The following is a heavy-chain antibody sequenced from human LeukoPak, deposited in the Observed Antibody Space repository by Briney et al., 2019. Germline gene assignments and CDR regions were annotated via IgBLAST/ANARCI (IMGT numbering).Heavy chain of an antibody. Sequence: PSETLSLTCAVSGGSISTISDYWDWIRQPPGKGLEWIGNVYYSGSTYYNPSLKSRIIISVDTSKNQFSLKLNSVTAADTAVYYCVRRPLRLGMDVWGQGTTVTVSS. D-gene: IGHD3-3*01. V-gene: IGHV4-39*01. CDR2: VYYSGST. J-gene: IGHJ6*02. CDR3: VRRPLRLGMDV. CDR1: GGSISTISDY.